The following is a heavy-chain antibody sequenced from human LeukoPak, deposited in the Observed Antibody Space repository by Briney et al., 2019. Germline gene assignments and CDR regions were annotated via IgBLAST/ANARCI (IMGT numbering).Heavy chain of an antibody. CDR1: GYSFTSYW. Sequence: GESLKISCKGPGYSFTSYWIGWVRQMPGKGLEWMGIIYPGDSDTRYSPSFQGQVTISADKSISTAYLQWSSLKASDTAMYYCARRIAAAIGWFDPWGQGTLVTVSS. CDR2: IYPGDSDT. J-gene: IGHJ5*02. D-gene: IGHD6-13*01. CDR3: ARRIAAAIGWFDP. V-gene: IGHV5-51*01.